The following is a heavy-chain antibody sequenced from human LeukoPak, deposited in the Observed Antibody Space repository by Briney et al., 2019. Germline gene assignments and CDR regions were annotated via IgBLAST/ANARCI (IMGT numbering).Heavy chain of an antibody. J-gene: IGHJ4*02. V-gene: IGHV5-51*01. CDR1: GYTFTSYW. Sequence: GESLKISCKNSGYTFTSYWIGWVRQMPGKGLEWMGIIYPGDSDTTYSPSFQGQVTISADKSISTAYLQWSSLKAADTAMYYCARRGIRSGSYYPYYFDYWGQGTLVTVSS. D-gene: IGHD1-26*01. CDR3: ARRGIRSGSYYPYYFDY. CDR2: IYPGDSDT.